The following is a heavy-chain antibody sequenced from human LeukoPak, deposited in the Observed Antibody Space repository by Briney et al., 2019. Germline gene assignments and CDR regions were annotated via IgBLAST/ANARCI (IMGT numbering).Heavy chain of an antibody. CDR1: GFTFSTYW. V-gene: IGHV3-74*01. J-gene: IGHJ3*02. Sequence: GSLRLSCAASGFTFSTYWMHWVRQTPGKGLVGLSRINTDGGTTVYAHSVQGRFTISRPNAKNTLGLQMNSMRAEDTAVYYCARAILGGAEWDAFAIWGQGTMATVSS. D-gene: IGHD1-26*01. CDR2: INTDGGTT. CDR3: ARAILGGAEWDAFAI.